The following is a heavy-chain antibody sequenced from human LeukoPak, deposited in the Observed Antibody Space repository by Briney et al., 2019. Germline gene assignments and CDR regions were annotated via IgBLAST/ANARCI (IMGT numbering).Heavy chain of an antibody. CDR3: ARDGNSSSWYNYYYGMDV. D-gene: IGHD6-13*01. CDR2: IKQDGSEK. Sequence: GGSLRLSCAASGFTFSSYWMSWVRQAPGKGLEWVANIKQDGSEKYYVDSVKGRFTISRDNAKNSLYLQMNGLRAEDTAVYSCARDGNSSSWYNYYYGMDVWGQGTTVTVSS. J-gene: IGHJ6*02. CDR1: GFTFSSYW. V-gene: IGHV3-7*01.